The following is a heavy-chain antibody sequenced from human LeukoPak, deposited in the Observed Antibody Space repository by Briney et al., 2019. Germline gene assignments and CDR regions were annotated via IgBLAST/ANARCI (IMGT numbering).Heavy chain of an antibody. CDR3: XXXXXXXXGSCYYHSWFDP. J-gene: IGHJ5*02. CDR1: GYTFSSYD. V-gene: IGHV1-8*01. D-gene: IGHD2-15*01. CDR2: MNPNSGNT. Sequence: ASVKVSCKASGYTFSSYDINWVRQATGQGLEWMGWMNPNSGNTGYAQKFQGRVTITRNTSISTAYMELSSLRSEDTAVYYCXXXXXXXXGSCYYHSWFDPWGQGTLVTVSS.